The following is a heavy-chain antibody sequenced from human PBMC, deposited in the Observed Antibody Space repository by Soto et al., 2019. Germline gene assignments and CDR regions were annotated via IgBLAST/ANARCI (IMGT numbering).Heavy chain of an antibody. J-gene: IGHJ4*02. CDR1: GYTFTSYG. CDR3: AGIPYGDYGLGFDD. Sequence: QVQLVQSGAEVKKPGASVKVSCKASGYTFTSYGISWVRQAPGQGLEWMEWISAYNGNTNYAQKLQGRVTMTTDTSTSTGYMELRSLRSDDTAVYDCAGIPYGDYGLGFDDWGQGTLVTVSS. V-gene: IGHV1-18*01. CDR2: ISAYNGNT. D-gene: IGHD4-17*01.